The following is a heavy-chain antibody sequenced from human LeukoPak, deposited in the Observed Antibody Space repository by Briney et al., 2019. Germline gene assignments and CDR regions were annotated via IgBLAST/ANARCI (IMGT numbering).Heavy chain of an antibody. Sequence: GGSLRLSCAGSGFAFSEYWMHWARQTPEKGLMWVSRINDGGTYTAYADSVKGRFAVSRDNAENTLYLQMDSLTVEDTGLYYCVREIKIMGFRAFDYWGQGPPVTVSS. CDR2: INDGGTYT. J-gene: IGHJ4*02. CDR3: VREIKIMGFRAFDY. CDR1: GFAFSEYW. V-gene: IGHV3-74*01. D-gene: IGHD3-10*01.